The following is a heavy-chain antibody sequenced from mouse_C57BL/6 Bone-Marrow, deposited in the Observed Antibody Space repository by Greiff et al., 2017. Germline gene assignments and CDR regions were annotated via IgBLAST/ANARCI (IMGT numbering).Heavy chain of an antibody. CDR3: AMSWAYFDY. V-gene: IGHV1-64*01. D-gene: IGHD2-3*01. CDR1: GYTFPSYW. Sequence: QVQLQQPGAELVKPGASVKLSCKASGYTFPSYWMHWVKQRPGQGLEWIGMIHPNSGSTNYNEKFKSKATLTVDKSASTAYMQLSSLTSEDSAVYYCAMSWAYFDYWGQGTTLTVSS. J-gene: IGHJ2*01. CDR2: IHPNSGST.